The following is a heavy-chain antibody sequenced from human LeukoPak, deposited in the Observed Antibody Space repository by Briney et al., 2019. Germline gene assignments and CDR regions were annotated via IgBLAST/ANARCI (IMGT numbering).Heavy chain of an antibody. CDR1: GGFISSYY. Sequence: PSETLSLTCTVSGGFISSYYWSWIRQPPGKGLEWIGEINHSGSTNYNPSLKSRVTISVDTSKNQFSLKLSSVTAADTAVYYCARVLSNWNYGYNWFDPWGQGTLVTVSS. CDR2: INHSGST. J-gene: IGHJ5*02. D-gene: IGHD1-7*01. V-gene: IGHV4-34*01. CDR3: ARVLSNWNYGYNWFDP.